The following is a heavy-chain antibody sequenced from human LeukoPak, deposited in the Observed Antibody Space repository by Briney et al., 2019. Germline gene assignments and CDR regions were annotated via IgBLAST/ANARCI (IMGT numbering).Heavy chain of an antibody. CDR1: GFTFSIYAL. D-gene: IGHD3-9*01. V-gene: IGHV4-4*02. Sequence: GSLRLSCAASGFTFSIYALSWVRQPPGKGLEWIGEIYHSGSTNYNPSLKSRVTISVDKSKNQFSLKLSSVTAADTAVYYCARGHKNTQTYYDILTDFYGMDVWGQGTTVTVSS. CDR2: IYHSGST. J-gene: IGHJ6*02. CDR3: ARGHKNTQTYYDILTDFYGMDV.